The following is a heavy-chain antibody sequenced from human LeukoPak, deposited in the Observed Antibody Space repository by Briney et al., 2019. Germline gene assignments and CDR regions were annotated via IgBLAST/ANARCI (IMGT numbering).Heavy chain of an antibody. CDR2: INPNSGGT. CDR1: GYTFTSYA. J-gene: IGHJ3*02. D-gene: IGHD2-21*02. V-gene: IGHV1-2*02. CDR3: AREWVGTGAFDI. Sequence: ASVKVSCKASGYTFTSYAMHWVRQAPGQGLEWMGWINPNSGGTNYAQKFQGRVTMTRDTPITTAYMEMSRLRSDDTAVYYCAREWVGTGAFDIWGQGTMVTVSS.